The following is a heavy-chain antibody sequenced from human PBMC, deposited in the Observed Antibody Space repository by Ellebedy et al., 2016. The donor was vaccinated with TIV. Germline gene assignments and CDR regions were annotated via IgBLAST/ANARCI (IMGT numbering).Heavy chain of an antibody. V-gene: IGHV4-34*08. CDR2: INHSGST. Sequence: SETLSLTXAVYGRTFSGYYWSWIRQPPRKGLEWIGEINHSGSTNYNPSLKSRVTISVDTSKNQFSLKLSSVTAADTAVYYCAGGGTLEGRNWFDPWGQGTLVTVSS. D-gene: IGHD3-16*01. CDR1: GRTFSGYY. J-gene: IGHJ5*02. CDR3: AGGGTLEGRNWFDP.